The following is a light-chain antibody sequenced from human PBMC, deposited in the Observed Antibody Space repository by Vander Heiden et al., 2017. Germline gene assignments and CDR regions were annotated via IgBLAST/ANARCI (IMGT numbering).Light chain of an antibody. CDR3: QQYYSTHT. J-gene: IGKJ2*01. V-gene: IGKV4-1*01. Sequence: DIVMTPSPDSLAVSLGERATINCKSSQSVLYSSNNKNYLAWYQQKPGQPPKLLIYWASTRESGVPDRFSGSGSGTDFTLTISSLQAEDVAVYYCQQYYSTHTFGQGTKLEIK. CDR2: WAS. CDR1: QSVLYSSNNKNY.